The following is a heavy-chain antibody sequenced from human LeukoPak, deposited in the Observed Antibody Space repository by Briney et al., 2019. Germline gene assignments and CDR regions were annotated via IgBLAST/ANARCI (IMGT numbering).Heavy chain of an antibody. CDR3: ARDTGNHPNNWLDP. CDR1: GFSFSSHA. CDR2: IWYDGSNT. V-gene: IGHV3-33*01. Sequence: GRSLRLSCEASGFSFSSHAMQWVRQAPGKGLEWVALIWYDGSNTYYADSVQGRFTISRDNSKNTLYLQMISLRAEDTAIYYCARDTGNHPNNWLDPWGQGTLVTVSS. D-gene: IGHD1-14*01. J-gene: IGHJ5*02.